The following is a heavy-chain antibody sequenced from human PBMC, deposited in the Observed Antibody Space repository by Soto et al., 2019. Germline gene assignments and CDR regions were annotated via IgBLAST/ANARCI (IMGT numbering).Heavy chain of an antibody. D-gene: IGHD1-26*01. J-gene: IGHJ6*02. Sequence: QVRLQGSGPGLVKPSQTLSLSCTVSGGSISGGFYYWSWIRQHPGRGLEWIGYIYYNGSAYYNPSLKSRVTISVDTSTNQFSLKVRSVTAADTAVYYCARVPPHRNNEWGFYYGLDVWGQGTTVIVSS. CDR2: IYYNGSA. CDR3: ARVPPHRNNEWGFYYGLDV. V-gene: IGHV4-31*03. CDR1: GGSISGGFYY.